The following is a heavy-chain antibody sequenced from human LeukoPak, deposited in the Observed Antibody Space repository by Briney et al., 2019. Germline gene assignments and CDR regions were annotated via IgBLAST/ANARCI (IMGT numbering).Heavy chain of an antibody. CDR2: ISGSGGST. J-gene: IGHJ4*02. V-gene: IGHV3-23*01. Sequence: GGSLRLSCAASGFTFSSYAMSWVRQAPGKGLEWVSAISGSGGSTYYADSVKGRFTISRDNSKNTLYPQMNSLRAEDPAVYYCARFETRDYDFWSGYYFFDYWGQGTLVTVSS. CDR1: GFTFSSYA. D-gene: IGHD3-3*01. CDR3: ARFETRDYDFWSGYYFFDY.